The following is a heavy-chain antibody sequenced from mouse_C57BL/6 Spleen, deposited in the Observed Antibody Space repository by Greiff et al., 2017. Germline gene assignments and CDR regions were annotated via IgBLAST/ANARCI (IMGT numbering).Heavy chain of an antibody. CDR2: IYPGGGYT. Sequence: VKLQESGAELVRPGTSVKMSCKASGYTFTNYWIGWAKQRPGHGLEWIGDIYPGGGYTNYNEKFKGKATLTADKSSSTAYMQFSSLTSEDSAIYYCARSGGSDYFDYWGQGTTLTVSS. CDR1: GYTFTNYW. D-gene: IGHD1-1*01. J-gene: IGHJ2*01. CDR3: ARSGGSDYFDY. V-gene: IGHV1-63*01.